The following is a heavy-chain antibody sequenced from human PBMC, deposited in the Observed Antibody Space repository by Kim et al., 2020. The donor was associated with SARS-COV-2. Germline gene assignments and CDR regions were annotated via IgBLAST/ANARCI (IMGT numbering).Heavy chain of an antibody. CDR3: ARRDSRGWLAVY. J-gene: IGHJ4*02. CDR2: IYPGDSET. Sequence: GESLKISCKGSGYSFTSYWIDWVRQMPGKGLEWMGIIYPGDSETRYSPSLEGQVTVAADKSINTAYLQRSSLKVSDSGMYYCARRDSRGWLAVYGRQGTLVTGSS. CDR1: GYSFTSYW. V-gene: IGHV5-51*01. D-gene: IGHD6-19*01.